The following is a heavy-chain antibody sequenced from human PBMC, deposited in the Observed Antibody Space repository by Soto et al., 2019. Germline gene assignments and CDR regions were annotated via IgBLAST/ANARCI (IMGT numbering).Heavy chain of an antibody. V-gene: IGHV3-21*01. CDR2: ISSSSSYI. CDR1: GFTFSSYS. CDR3: ASGGTTHYYGMDV. J-gene: IGHJ6*02. Sequence: GGSLRLSCAASGFTFSSYSMNWVRQAPGKGLEWVSSISSSSSYIYYADSVKGRFTTSRDNAKNSLYLQMNSLRAEDAAVYYCASGGTTHYYGMDVWGQGTTVTVSS. D-gene: IGHD1-7*01.